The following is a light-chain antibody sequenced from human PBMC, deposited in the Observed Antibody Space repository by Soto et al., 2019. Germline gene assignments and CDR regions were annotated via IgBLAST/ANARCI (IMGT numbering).Light chain of an antibody. CDR1: SSDVGGNNY. J-gene: IGLJ2*01. V-gene: IGLV2-14*01. CDR3: SSYTSSSTLV. Sequence: QSVLTQPASVSGSPGQSITISRTGTSSDVGGNNYVSWYQQHPGKAPKLMIYEVSNRPSGVSNRFSGSKSGNTASLTISGLQAEDEADYYCSSYTSSSTLVFGGGTKLTVL. CDR2: EVS.